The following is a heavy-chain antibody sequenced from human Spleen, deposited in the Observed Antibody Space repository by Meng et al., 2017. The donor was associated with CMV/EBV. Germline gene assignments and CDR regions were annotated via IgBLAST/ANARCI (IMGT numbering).Heavy chain of an antibody. CDR1: VGSFSSYG. CDR3: AKEIYCSSTWCHALSN. D-gene: IGHD2-2*01. J-gene: IGHJ4*02. V-gene: IGHV1-69*10. Sequence: SVKVSCKASVGSFSSYGINWVRQASGQGLKWIGGIIPRSGITNYAQKFQGRVTITADKVADTVYMELNSLRFEDTAVYYCAKEIYCSSTWCHALSNWGQGSLVTVSS. CDR2: IIPRSGIT.